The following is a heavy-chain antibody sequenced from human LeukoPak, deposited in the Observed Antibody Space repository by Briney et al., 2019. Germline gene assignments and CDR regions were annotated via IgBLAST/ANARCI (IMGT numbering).Heavy chain of an antibody. CDR2: FDPEDGET. Sequence: ASVKVSCKVSGYTLTELSMHWVRQAPGKGFEWMGGFDPEDGETIYTQKFQGRVTMTEDTSTDTAYMELSSLRSEDTAVYYCATVRLRYFDWLLSLDYWGQGTLVTVSS. CDR1: GYTLTELS. D-gene: IGHD3-9*01. J-gene: IGHJ4*02. V-gene: IGHV1-24*01. CDR3: ATVRLRYFDWLLSLDY.